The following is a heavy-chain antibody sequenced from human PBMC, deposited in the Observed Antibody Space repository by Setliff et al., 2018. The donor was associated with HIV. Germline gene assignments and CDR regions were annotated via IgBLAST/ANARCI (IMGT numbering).Heavy chain of an antibody. V-gene: IGHV4-38-2*02. J-gene: IGHJ4*02. CDR1: GYSISSGYY. D-gene: IGHD6-19*01. CDR3: ARGVRDNSGWSSYYFDY. Sequence: SETLSLTCTVSGYSISSGYYWGWIRQPPGKGLEWIGSIYHSGSTYYNPSLKSRVTISVDTSKNQFSLKLNSVTAADTAVYYCARGVRDNSGWSSYYFDYWGQGTLVTVSS. CDR2: IYHSGST.